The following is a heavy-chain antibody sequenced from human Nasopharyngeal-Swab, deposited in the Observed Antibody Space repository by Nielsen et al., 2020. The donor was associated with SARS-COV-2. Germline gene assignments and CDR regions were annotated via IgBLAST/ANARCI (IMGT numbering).Heavy chain of an antibody. CDR1: GGSFSGTF. CDR2: TNHSGST. Sequence: SETLSLTCAVFGGSFSGTFWSWIRQPPGKVLEWIAETNHSGSTNYNPSLKSRVTISVDPSKNQFSLKLTSVTAADTAVYYCARGTFGYTYTRPENNWFDPWGQGILVTVSS. CDR3: ARGTFGYTYTRPENNWFDP. D-gene: IGHD5-18*01. J-gene: IGHJ5*02. V-gene: IGHV4-34*01.